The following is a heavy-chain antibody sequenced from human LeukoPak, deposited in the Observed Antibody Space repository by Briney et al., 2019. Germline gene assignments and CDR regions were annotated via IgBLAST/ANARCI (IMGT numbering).Heavy chain of an antibody. J-gene: IGHJ6*02. CDR1: GGSFSGYY. D-gene: IGHD3-22*01. Sequence: PSETLSLTCAVYGGSFSGYYWSWIRQPPGKGLEWIGEINHSGSTNYNPSLKSRVTISVDTSKNQFSLKLSSVTAADTAVYYCAGGGPYYDSSSYYYYGMDVWGQGTTVTVSS. CDR3: AGGGPYYDSSSYYYYGMDV. CDR2: INHSGST. V-gene: IGHV4-34*01.